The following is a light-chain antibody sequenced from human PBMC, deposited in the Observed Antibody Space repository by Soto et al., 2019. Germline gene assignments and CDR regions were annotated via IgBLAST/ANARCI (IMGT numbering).Light chain of an antibody. CDR3: QQYNSYPWT. CDR2: KAS. J-gene: IGKJ1*01. Sequence: DIQMTQSPSTLSASVGDSVTITWRASQSISVWLAWYQQKAGKAPKLLIYKASSLESGVPSRFRGSGSGTECTLTISRLQPDDFETYYCQQYNSYPWTFGQGTKVDIK. V-gene: IGKV1-5*03. CDR1: QSISVW.